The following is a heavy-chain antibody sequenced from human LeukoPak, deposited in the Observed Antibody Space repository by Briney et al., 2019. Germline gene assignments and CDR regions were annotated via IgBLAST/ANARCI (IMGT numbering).Heavy chain of an antibody. D-gene: IGHD3-16*02. Sequence: APVNVSCKASGYIFTDYYMHWVRQAPGQELGWMGRINPNSGGTNYAQKFQGRVTMTRDTSISTAYMELSRLRSDDTAVYYCARESSRDDYVWGSYRPDYWGQGTLVTVSS. V-gene: IGHV1-2*06. J-gene: IGHJ4*02. CDR2: INPNSGGT. CDR1: GYIFTDYY. CDR3: ARESSRDDYVWGSYRPDY.